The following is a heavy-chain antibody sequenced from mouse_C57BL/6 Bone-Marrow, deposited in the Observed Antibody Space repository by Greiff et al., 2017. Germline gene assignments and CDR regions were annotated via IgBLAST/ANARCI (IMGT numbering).Heavy chain of an antibody. CDR2: IWGVGST. J-gene: IGHJ1*03. V-gene: IGHV2-6*01. CDR1: GFSLTSYG. Sequence: VQRVESGPGLVAPSQSLSITCTVSGFSLTSYGVDWVRQSPGKGLEWLGVIWGVGSTNYNSAIKSRLSISKDNSKSQVFLKMNSLQTDDTAMYYCARGSSYWYFDVWGTGTTVTVSS. D-gene: IGHD1-1*01. CDR3: ARGSSYWYFDV.